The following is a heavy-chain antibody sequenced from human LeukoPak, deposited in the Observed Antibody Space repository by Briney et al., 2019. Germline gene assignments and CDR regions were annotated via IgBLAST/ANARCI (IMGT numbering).Heavy chain of an antibody. J-gene: IGHJ6*02. Sequence: ASVKVSCKASGYIFTSFYMHWVRQAPGQGLEWMGIINPSGGGTTYAQKFQGRVTMTGDTSTSTVYMELSSLRSEDTAVYYCTRRYLNGMDVWGQGTTVTVSS. V-gene: IGHV1-46*01. CDR3: TRRYLNGMDV. CDR1: GYIFTSFY. CDR2: INPSGGGT. D-gene: IGHD1-1*01.